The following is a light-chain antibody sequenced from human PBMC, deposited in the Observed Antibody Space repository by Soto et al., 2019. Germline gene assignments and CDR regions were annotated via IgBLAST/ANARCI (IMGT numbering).Light chain of an antibody. CDR1: TSNIGRNT. CDR2: SNN. V-gene: IGLV1-44*01. J-gene: IGLJ2*01. Sequence: QSVLTQSPSASGTPGQRVTISCSGGTSNIGRNTVNWYQQLPRTAPKLLIYSNNLRHSGVPDRLSGSKSGTSASLAISGLQSEDEDDDYCAAWDDGLNGQLFGGGTKLTVL. CDR3: AAWDDGLNGQL.